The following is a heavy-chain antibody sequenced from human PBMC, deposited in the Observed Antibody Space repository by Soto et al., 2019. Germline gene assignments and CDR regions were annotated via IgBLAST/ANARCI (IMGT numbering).Heavy chain of an antibody. V-gene: IGHV3-30-3*01. J-gene: IGHJ4*02. CDR2: ISYDGSNK. D-gene: IGHD2-2*01. CDR1: GFTFSSYA. Sequence: GGSLRLSCAASGFTFSSYAMHWVRQAPGKGLEWVAVISYDGSNKYYADSVKGRFTISRDNSKNTLYLQMNSLRAEDTAVYYCAREQGDYIVVVPAAMVTDYWGQGTLVTVSS. CDR3: AREQGDYIVVVPAAMVTDY.